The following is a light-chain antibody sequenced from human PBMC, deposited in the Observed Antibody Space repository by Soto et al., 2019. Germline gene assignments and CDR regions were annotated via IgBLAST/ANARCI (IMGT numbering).Light chain of an antibody. J-gene: IGKJ1*01. CDR2: AAS. CDR1: QDITNY. V-gene: IGKV1-8*01. CDR3: QQYYSYPLT. Sequence: IQMTQSPSSLSASVGDRVTITCQASQDITNYLNWYQQKPGKAPKLLIYAASTLQSGVPSRFSGSGSGTDFTPTISCLQSEDFATYYCQQYYSYPLTFGQGTKVDIK.